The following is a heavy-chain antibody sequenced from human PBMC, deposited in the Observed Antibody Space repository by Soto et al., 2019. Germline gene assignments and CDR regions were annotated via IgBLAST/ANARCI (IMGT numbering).Heavy chain of an antibody. V-gene: IGHV4-30-4*01. CDR3: ARGDGPGGSTSLADFDY. D-gene: IGHD3-16*01. CDR1: GGSISSGDYY. CDR2: IYYSGST. J-gene: IGHJ4*02. Sequence: QVQLQESGPGLVKPSQTLSLTCTVSGGSISSGDYYWSWIRQPPGKGLEWIGYIYYSGSTYYNPSLKSRVTISVDTSKNQFSLKLSSVTAADTAVYYCARGDGPGGSTSLADFDYWGQGTLVTVSS.